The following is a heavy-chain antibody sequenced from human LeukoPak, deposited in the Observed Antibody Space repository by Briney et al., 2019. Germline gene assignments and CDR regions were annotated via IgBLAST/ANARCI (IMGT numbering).Heavy chain of an antibody. CDR3: ARGNDYGDYGLDY. Sequence: SRTLSLTCAVSGGSISSSNWWSWVRQPPGKGLEWIGQIYHSGSTNYNPSLKSRVTISVDKSKNQFSLKLSSVTAADTAVYYCARGNDYGDYGLDYWGQGTLVTVSS. CDR1: GGSISSSNW. V-gene: IGHV4-4*02. D-gene: IGHD4-17*01. CDR2: IYHSGST. J-gene: IGHJ4*02.